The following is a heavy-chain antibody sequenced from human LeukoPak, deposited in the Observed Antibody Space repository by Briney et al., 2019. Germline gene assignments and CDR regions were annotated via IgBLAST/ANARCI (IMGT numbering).Heavy chain of an antibody. Sequence: ASVKVSCKASGYTFTNYAIHGVRQAPGQGLEWMGWINGGNGNTKYSQKFQDRVTITRDTSASTAYMELSSLRSEDTAIYYCARSTEYSSGSNGGYYFDYWGRETLVTVSS. J-gene: IGHJ4*02. D-gene: IGHD6-19*01. V-gene: IGHV1-3*01. CDR3: ARSTEYSSGSNGGYYFDY. CDR2: INGGNGNT. CDR1: GYTFTNYA.